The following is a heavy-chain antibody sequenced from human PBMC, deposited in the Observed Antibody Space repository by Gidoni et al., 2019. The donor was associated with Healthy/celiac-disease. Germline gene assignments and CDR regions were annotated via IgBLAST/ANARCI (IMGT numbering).Heavy chain of an antibody. J-gene: IGHJ4*02. CDR2: IYWDDDK. D-gene: IGHD3-10*01. CDR3: ALRGRSVRGAPYYFDY. CDR1: GFSLSTSGVG. Sequence: QITLKESGPTLVKPTQTLTLTCTFSGFSLSTSGVGVGWIRQPPGKALEWLALIYWDDDKRYSPSLKSRLTITKDTSKNQVVLTMTNMDPVDTATYYCALRGRSVRGAPYYFDYWGQGTLVTVSS. V-gene: IGHV2-5*02.